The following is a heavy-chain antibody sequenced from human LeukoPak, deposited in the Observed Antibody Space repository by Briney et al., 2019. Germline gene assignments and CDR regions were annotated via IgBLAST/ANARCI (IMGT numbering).Heavy chain of an antibody. V-gene: IGHV1-69*13. Sequence: GASVKVSCKASGGTFSSYAISWVRQAPGQGLEWMGGIIPIFGTANYAQKFQGRVTITADESTSTAYMELSSLRSEDTAVYYCARSRRRDGYKPTPLDYWGQGTLVTVSS. D-gene: IGHD5-24*01. CDR2: IIPIFGTA. CDR3: ARSRRRDGYKPTPLDY. CDR1: GGTFSSYA. J-gene: IGHJ4*02.